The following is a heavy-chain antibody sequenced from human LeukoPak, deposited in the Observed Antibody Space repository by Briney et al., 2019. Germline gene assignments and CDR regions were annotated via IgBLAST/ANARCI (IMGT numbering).Heavy chain of an antibody. D-gene: IGHD6-19*01. CDR2: ISISGGST. Sequence: GGSLRLSCAASGVTFTNYAMTWVRQAPGKGLEGVSGISISGGSTDYADSVKGRFTISRDNSKKTLYMQMNSLRAEDTAVYYCAKVPAGNKVEYWGQGTLVTVSS. CDR1: GVTFTNYA. V-gene: IGHV3-23*01. J-gene: IGHJ4*02. CDR3: AKVPAGNKVEY.